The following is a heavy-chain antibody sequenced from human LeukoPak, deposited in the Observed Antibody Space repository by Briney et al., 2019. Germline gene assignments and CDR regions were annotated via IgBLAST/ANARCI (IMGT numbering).Heavy chain of an antibody. V-gene: IGHV3-11*01. D-gene: IGHD5-12*01. CDR1: GFTFSDYY. Sequence: GGSPRLSCAASGFTFSDYYMSWIRQAPGKGLEWVSYISSSGSTIYYADSVKGRFTISRDNAKNSLYLQMNSLRAEDTAVYYCARDGHSGYDQIGFFDYWGQGTLVTVSS. CDR3: ARDGHSGYDQIGFFDY. CDR2: ISSSGSTI. J-gene: IGHJ4*02.